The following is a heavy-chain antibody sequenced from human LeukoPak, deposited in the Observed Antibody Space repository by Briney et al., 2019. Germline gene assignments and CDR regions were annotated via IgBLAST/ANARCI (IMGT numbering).Heavy chain of an antibody. D-gene: IGHD3-10*01. Sequence: SETLSLTCTVSGGSISSYYWSWIRQPPGKGLEWIGYIYYSGSTNYNPSLKSRVTISVDTSKNQFSLKLSSVTAADAAVYYCAVYGSGIDYWGQGTLVTVSS. CDR1: GGSISSYY. J-gene: IGHJ4*02. V-gene: IGHV4-59*01. CDR2: IYYSGST. CDR3: AVYGSGIDY.